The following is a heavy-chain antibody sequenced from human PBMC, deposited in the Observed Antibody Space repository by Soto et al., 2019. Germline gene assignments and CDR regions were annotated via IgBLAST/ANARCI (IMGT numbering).Heavy chain of an antibody. J-gene: IGHJ3*02. D-gene: IGHD3-22*01. CDR3: ARDKDMIVGLDAFDI. Sequence: GGSLRLSXAASGFTFSSYAMHWVRQAPGKGLEWVAVISYDGSNKYYADSVKGRFTISRDNSKNTLYLQMNSLRAEDTAVYYCARDKDMIVGLDAFDIWGQGTMVTVSS. V-gene: IGHV3-30-3*01. CDR2: ISYDGSNK. CDR1: GFTFSSYA.